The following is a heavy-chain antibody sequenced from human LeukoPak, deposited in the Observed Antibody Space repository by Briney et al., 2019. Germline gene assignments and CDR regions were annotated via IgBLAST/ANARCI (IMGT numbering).Heavy chain of an antibody. J-gene: IGHJ6*03. CDR1: SASITSSPYF. V-gene: IGHV4-39*07. D-gene: IGHD6-19*01. CDR3: ARADPNSSGWYGPYYYYYMDV. CDR2: ISYSGTT. Sequence: SETLSLTCTVSSASITSSPYFWGWIRQSPGKGLEWIGSISYSGTTYYNPSLKSRVTISVDTSKNQFSLKLSSVTAADTAVYYCARADPNSSGWYGPYYYYYMDVWGKGTTVTVSS.